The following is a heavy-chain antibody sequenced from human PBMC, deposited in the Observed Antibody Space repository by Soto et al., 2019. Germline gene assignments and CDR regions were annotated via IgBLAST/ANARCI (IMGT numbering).Heavy chain of an antibody. J-gene: IGHJ4*02. Sequence: QITLKESGPTLVKPTKTLTLTCTFSGFSLSTSGVGVGWIRQPPGKALEWLALIYWDDDKRYRPSLKIRLTIPKDTSKNQVVLTMTNMHPVDTATYYCASEYSSGWQGHFDYWGQGTLVTVSS. V-gene: IGHV2-5*02. CDR3: ASEYSSGWQGHFDY. CDR2: IYWDDDK. D-gene: IGHD6-19*01. CDR1: GFSLSTSGVG.